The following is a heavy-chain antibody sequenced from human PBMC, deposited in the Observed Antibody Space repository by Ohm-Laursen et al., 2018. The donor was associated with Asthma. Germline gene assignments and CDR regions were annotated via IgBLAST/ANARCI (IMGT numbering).Heavy chain of an antibody. CDR3: ARTGDTNAFDI. Sequence: GSFRLSCAASGFTFSSYAMSWVRQAPGKGLEWVSSISSSSSYIYYADSVKGRFTISRDNAKNSLYLQMNSLRAEDTAVYYCARTGDTNAFDIWGQGTMVTVSS. CDR2: ISSSSSYI. CDR1: GFTFSSYA. V-gene: IGHV3-21*01. J-gene: IGHJ3*02. D-gene: IGHD1-14*01.